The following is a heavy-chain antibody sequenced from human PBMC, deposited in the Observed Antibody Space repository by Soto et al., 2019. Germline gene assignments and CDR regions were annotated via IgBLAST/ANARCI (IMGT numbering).Heavy chain of an antibody. D-gene: IGHD1-26*01. CDR2: IYTSGST. J-gene: IGHJ4*02. Sequence: KPSETLSLTCTVSGDSMTKYYWSWIRQPAGKGLEWIGRIYTSGSTNYNPSLKSRVTMSIDTSNKHFSLNLKSVTAADTAVYYCARTVGAAYYFDFWGQGALVTVSS. CDR3: ARTVGAAYYFDF. CDR1: GDSMTKYY. V-gene: IGHV4-4*07.